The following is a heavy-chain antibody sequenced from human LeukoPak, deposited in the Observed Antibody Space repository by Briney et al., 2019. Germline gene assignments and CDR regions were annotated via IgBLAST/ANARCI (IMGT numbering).Heavy chain of an antibody. D-gene: IGHD3-10*01. CDR1: GGSISSGSYY. Sequence: SETLSLTCTVSGGSISSGSYYWSWIRQPAGKGLEWIGRIYSSGSTNYNPSLKSRVTISLDTSKNQFSLKLSSVTAADTAVYYCARGPRSWFGELSVDYWGQGTLVTVSS. CDR2: IYSSGST. J-gene: IGHJ4*02. CDR3: ARGPRSWFGELSVDY. V-gene: IGHV4-61*02.